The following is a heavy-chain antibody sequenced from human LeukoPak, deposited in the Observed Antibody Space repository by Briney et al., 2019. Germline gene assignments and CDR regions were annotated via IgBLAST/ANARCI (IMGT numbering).Heavy chain of an antibody. D-gene: IGHD6-13*01. V-gene: IGHV3-30*18. Sequence: GRSLRLSCAASGFTFSSYGMHWVRQAPGKGLEWVAVISYDGSNKYYADSVKGRFTISRDNSKNTLYLQMNSLRAEDTAVYYCAKDQKGIAGQTYYYYGMDVWGQGTTVTVSS. CDR1: GFTFSSYG. J-gene: IGHJ6*02. CDR2: ISYDGSNK. CDR3: AKDQKGIAGQTYYYYGMDV.